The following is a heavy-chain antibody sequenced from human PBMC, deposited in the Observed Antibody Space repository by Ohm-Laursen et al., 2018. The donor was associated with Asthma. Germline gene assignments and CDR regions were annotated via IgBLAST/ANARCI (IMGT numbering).Heavy chain of an antibody. CDR2: INHSGST. J-gene: IGHJ4*02. Sequence: GTLSLTCAVYGGSFSGYYWSWIRQPPGKGLEWIGEINHSGSTNYSPSLKSRVTISVDTSKNQFSLKLSSVTAADTAVYYCASLRYGSGSYYLDYWGQGTLVTVSS. CDR1: GGSFSGYY. V-gene: IGHV4-34*01. CDR3: ASLRYGSGSYYLDY. D-gene: IGHD3-10*01.